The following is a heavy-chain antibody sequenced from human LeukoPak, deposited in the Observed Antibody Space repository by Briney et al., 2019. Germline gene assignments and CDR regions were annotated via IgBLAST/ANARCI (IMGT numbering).Heavy chain of an antibody. CDR1: GFTVSSNY. Sequence: PGGSLRLSCAASGFTVSSNYMSWVRQAPGKGLEWVSVIYSGGSTYYADSVKGRFTISRDNSKNTLYLQMNSLRAEDTAVYYCARDLATRVRGVIIPSWGQGTLVTVSS. CDR2: IYSGGST. V-gene: IGHV3-53*01. J-gene: IGHJ4*02. CDR3: ARDLATRVRGVIIPS. D-gene: IGHD3-10*01.